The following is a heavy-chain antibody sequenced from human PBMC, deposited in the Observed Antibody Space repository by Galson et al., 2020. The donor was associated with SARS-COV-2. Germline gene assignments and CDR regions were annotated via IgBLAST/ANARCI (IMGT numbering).Heavy chain of an antibody. D-gene: IGHD3-10*01. CDR3: ARVANKYGFYRDSLDL. CDR2: INPKSGGT. CDR1: RYTFTDYY. Sequence: ASVKVSCTASRYTFTDYYIHWVRQAPGQGLEWMGWINPKSGGTDYSQKFQHWLTMSRDTSTSTVYMELSRLTSDDTAVYYCARVANKYGFYRDSLDLWGQGTMVTVSS. J-gene: IGHJ3*01. V-gene: IGHV1-2*04.